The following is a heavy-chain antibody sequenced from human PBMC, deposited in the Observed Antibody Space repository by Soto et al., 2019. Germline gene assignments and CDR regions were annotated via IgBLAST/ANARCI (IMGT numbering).Heavy chain of an antibody. CDR2: ISNSGSDI. CDR1: GFTFSRYS. D-gene: IGHD5-18*01. Sequence: GGSLRLSCAASGFTFSRYSVNWVRQAPGKGLEWISLISNSGSDIFYADSVKGRFTISRDNAKSSLFLQMNNLRAEDTAVYYSARGVKGYSYGLDYFDTWGQGTLVTVSS. V-gene: IGHV3-21*01. J-gene: IGHJ4*02. CDR3: ARGVKGYSYGLDYFDT.